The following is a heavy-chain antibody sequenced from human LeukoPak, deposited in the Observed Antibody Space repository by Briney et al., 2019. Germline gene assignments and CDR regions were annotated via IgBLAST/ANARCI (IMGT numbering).Heavy chain of an antibody. V-gene: IGHV3-7*01. CDR3: ARETRPGGYY. CDR2: IKQDGSEK. D-gene: IGHD1-26*01. CDR1: GFTFSNYW. J-gene: IGHJ4*02. Sequence: QAGGSLRLSCAASGFTFSNYWMSWVRQAPGKGLEWVANIKQDGSEKYYVNSVKGRFTISRDNAKNSLYLQMNSLRAEDTAVYYCARETRPGGYYWGQGTLVTVSS.